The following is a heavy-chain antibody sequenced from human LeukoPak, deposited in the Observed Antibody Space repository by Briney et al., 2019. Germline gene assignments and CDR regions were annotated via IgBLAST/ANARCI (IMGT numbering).Heavy chain of an antibody. Sequence: SETLSLTCTVSGGSISSYYWSWIRQPPGKGLEWIGYIYYSGSTNYNPSLKSRVTISVDTSKNQFSLKLSSVTAADTAVYYCARGPLNYDILTGYSTGNFDYWGQGTLVTVSS. CDR3: ARGPLNYDILTGYSTGNFDY. D-gene: IGHD3-9*01. CDR2: IYYSGST. V-gene: IGHV4-59*01. CDR1: GGSISSYY. J-gene: IGHJ4*02.